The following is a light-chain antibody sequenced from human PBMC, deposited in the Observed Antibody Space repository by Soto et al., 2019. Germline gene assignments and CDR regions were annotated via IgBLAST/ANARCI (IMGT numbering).Light chain of an antibody. CDR1: SSDVSGYNY. Sequence: QSALTQPASVSGSPGQSITISCTGTSSDVSGYNYVSWYQQDPGKAPKLMIYYVNHRPSGVSNRFSGSKSGNTASLTISGLQAEDEAYYYCSSYTSSSSLAVFGGGTKLTVL. J-gene: IGLJ2*01. V-gene: IGLV2-14*01. CDR3: SSYTSSSSLAV. CDR2: YVN.